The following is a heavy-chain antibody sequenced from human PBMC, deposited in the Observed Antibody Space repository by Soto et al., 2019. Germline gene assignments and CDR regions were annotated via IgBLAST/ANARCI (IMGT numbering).Heavy chain of an antibody. V-gene: IGHV3-48*01. CDR3: VRDSYSSTWTGLYYYYGMDV. J-gene: IGHJ6*02. D-gene: IGHD6-13*01. CDR1: GFTFSSYS. Sequence: GGSLRLSCAASGFTFSSYSMNWVRQAPGKGLEWVSYISSSSSTIYYADSVKGRFTISRDNAKNSLYLQMNSLRAEETAVYYCVRDSYSSTWTGLYYYYGMDVWGQGTTVTVSS. CDR2: ISSSSSTI.